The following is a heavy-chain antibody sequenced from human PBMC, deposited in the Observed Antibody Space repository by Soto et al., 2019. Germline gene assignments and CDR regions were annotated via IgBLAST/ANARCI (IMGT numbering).Heavy chain of an antibody. D-gene: IGHD4-17*01. CDR2: IYYSGST. V-gene: IGHV4-59*01. J-gene: IGHJ4*02. CDR1: GDSISSYY. CDR3: ARGRRGDYVPFDY. Sequence: QVQLQESGPGLVKPSETLSLTCTVSGDSISSYYWSWIRQPPGKGLEWIGYIYYSGSTNYNPSLKRRVTLSVDTSKNQCSLKLSSVTAADTAVYYCARGRRGDYVPFDYWGQGTLVTVSS.